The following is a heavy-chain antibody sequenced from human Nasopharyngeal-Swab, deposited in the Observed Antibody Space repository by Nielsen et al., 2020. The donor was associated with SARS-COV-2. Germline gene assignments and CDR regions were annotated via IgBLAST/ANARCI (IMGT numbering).Heavy chain of an antibody. V-gene: IGHV4-39*01. CDR2: IYYSGST. Sequence: SETLSLTCPVSGGSISSSSYYWGWIRQPPGKGLEWIGSIYYSGSTYYNPSLKSRVTISVDTSKNQFSLKLSSVTAADTAVYYCARHERYFDWLSQPYYYYGMDVWGQGTTVTVSS. CDR3: ARHERYFDWLSQPYYYYGMDV. CDR1: GGSISSSSYY. D-gene: IGHD3-9*01. J-gene: IGHJ6*02.